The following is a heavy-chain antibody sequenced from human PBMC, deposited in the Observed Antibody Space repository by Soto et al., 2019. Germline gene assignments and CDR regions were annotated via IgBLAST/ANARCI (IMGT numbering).Heavy chain of an antibody. J-gene: IGHJ2*01. D-gene: IGHD3-10*01. Sequence: QVQLVESGGGVVQPGTSLRLSCAASGFTFSSCGMHWVRQAPGKGLEWVAVLSYDGTNGYYADSVKGRFTSSRDNSEIPLYVQMNSLATEDTVVYYCAKEVAAEVHLFTNWYFDLWGRGTLVTVSS. CDR1: GFTFSSCG. CDR2: LSYDGTNG. CDR3: AKEVAAEVHLFTNWYFDL. V-gene: IGHV3-30*18.